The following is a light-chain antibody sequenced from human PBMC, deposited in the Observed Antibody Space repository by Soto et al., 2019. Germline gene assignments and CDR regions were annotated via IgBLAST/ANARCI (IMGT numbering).Light chain of an antibody. V-gene: IGLV1-44*01. CDR1: SSNMRSKS. J-gene: IGLJ1*01. Sequence: QSVLTQPPSASGTPGQRVTISCSGSSSNMRSKSINWYQQHPGAAPKLLIYDNDQRPSGVPDRFSGSKSGTSASLAISGLQSEDEADYHCAAWDDSLNGRYVFGTGTKVTVL. CDR2: DND. CDR3: AAWDDSLNGRYV.